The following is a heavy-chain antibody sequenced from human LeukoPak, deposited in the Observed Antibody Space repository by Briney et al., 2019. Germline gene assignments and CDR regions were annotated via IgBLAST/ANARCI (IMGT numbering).Heavy chain of an antibody. Sequence: GGSLRLSCAASGFTFDDYAMHWVRQAPGKGLEWVSGISWNSGSIGYADSVKGRFTISRDNAKNSLYLQMNSLRAEDTALYYCAKDRYSSSWYYFDYWGQGTLVTVSS. CDR3: AKDRYSSSWYYFDY. V-gene: IGHV3-9*01. J-gene: IGHJ4*02. D-gene: IGHD6-13*01. CDR2: ISWNSGSI. CDR1: GFTFDDYA.